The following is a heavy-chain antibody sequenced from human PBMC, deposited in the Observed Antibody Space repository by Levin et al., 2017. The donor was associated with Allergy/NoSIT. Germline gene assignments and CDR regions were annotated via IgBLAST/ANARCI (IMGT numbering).Heavy chain of an antibody. J-gene: IGHJ3*02. CDR1: RYTFTNYW. CDR2: IYPGDSRT. D-gene: IGHD5-18*01. CDR3: ASRPTNGYGGFDS. Sequence: GESLKISCKGSRYTFTNYWIGWVRQMPGKGLEWMGIIYPGDSRTSYTPSFQGQVTMSVDGSTSSAYLQWNSLKASDTAMYYCASRPTNGYGGFDSWGLGTMVTVSS. V-gene: IGHV5-51*01.